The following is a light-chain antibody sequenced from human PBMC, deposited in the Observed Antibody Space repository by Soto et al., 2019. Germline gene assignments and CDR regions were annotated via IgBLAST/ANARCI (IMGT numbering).Light chain of an antibody. Sequence: IVLTQSPGTLSLSPGERATLSCRASQSVTSSYLAWYQQKPGQAPRLLMYAASSRAIGIPDRFSGSGSGTDFTLTISRLEAEDFAVYYCQQYGSSPITFGQGTRLEIK. CDR3: QQYGSSPIT. J-gene: IGKJ5*01. CDR1: QSVTSSY. CDR2: AAS. V-gene: IGKV3-20*01.